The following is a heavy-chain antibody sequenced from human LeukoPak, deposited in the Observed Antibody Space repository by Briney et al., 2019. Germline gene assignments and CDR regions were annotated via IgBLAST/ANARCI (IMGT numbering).Heavy chain of an antibody. CDR2: IRYDGSNK. D-gene: IGHD4-17*01. CDR3: ARGLTLGYGDYDTRFDP. Sequence: GGSLRLSCGASGFTFSSYGMHWVRQAPGKGLEWVAFIRYDGSNKYYADSVKGRFTISRDNSKNTLYLQMNSLRAEDTAVYYCARGLTLGYGDYDTRFDPWGQGTLVTVSS. V-gene: IGHV3-30*02. CDR1: GFTFSSYG. J-gene: IGHJ5*02.